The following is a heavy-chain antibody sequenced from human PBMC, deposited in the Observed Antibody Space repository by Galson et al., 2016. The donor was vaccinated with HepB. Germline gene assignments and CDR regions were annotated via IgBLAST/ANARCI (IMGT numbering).Heavy chain of an antibody. J-gene: IGHJ5*01. CDR2: IDSSRTIT. Sequence: SLRLSCAASGFTFSDYYMSWVRQPPGKGLEYIAYIDSSRTITYYADSVKGRFTISRDNAKNSLYLQMNSLRAEDTAVYHCTRGDIVGLVINWLDYWGQGTLVTVSS. D-gene: IGHD3/OR15-3a*01. CDR1: GFTFSDYY. CDR3: TRGDIVGLVINWLDY. V-gene: IGHV3-11*04.